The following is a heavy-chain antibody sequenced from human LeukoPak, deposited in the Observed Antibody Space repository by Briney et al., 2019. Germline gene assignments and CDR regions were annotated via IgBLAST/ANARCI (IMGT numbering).Heavy chain of an antibody. J-gene: IGHJ4*02. D-gene: IGHD6-19*01. CDR3: ARGGLRYRSGWYAGGDY. CDR2: ISAYNGNT. Sequence: GASVTVSCKASGYTFTSYGISWVRQAPGQGLEWMGWISAYNGNTNYAQKLQGRVTMTTDTSTSTAYMELRSLRSDDTAVYYCARGGLRYRSGWYAGGDYWGQGTLVTVSS. V-gene: IGHV1-18*01. CDR1: GYTFTSYG.